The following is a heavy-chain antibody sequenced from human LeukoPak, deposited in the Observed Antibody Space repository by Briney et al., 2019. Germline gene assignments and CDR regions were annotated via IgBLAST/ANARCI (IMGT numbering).Heavy chain of an antibody. CDR1: GFTFSSYS. J-gene: IGHJ3*02. Sequence: GGSLRLSCAASGFTFSSYSMNWVCQAPGKGLEWVSSISSSSSYIYYADSVKGRFTISRDNAKNSLYLQMNSLRAEDTAVYYCARSHLALYAFDIWGQGTMVTVSS. V-gene: IGHV3-21*01. CDR2: ISSSSSYI. CDR3: ARSHLALYAFDI.